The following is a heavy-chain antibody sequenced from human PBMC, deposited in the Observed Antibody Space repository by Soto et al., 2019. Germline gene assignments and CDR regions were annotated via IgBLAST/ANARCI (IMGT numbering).Heavy chain of an antibody. J-gene: IGHJ3*02. D-gene: IGHD3-3*01. CDR3: ARYYDFWSGYYRFGAFDI. Sequence: PSETLSLTCAVYGGSFSGYYWSWIRQPPGKGLEWIGYIYYSGSTNYNPSLKSRVTISVDTSKNQFSLKLSSVTAADTAVYYCARYYDFWSGYYRFGAFDIWGQGTMVTVSS. V-gene: IGHV4-59*08. CDR1: GGSFSGYY. CDR2: IYYSGST.